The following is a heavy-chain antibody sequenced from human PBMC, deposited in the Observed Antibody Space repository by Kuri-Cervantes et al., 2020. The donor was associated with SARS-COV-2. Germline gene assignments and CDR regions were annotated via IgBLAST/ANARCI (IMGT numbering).Heavy chain of an antibody. CDR2: IIPIFGTA. V-gene: IGHV1-69*05. CDR1: GGTFSNYA. D-gene: IGHD2-2*02. Sequence: SVKVSCKASGGTFSNYALSWVRQAPGQGLEWMGGIIPIFGTANYAQKFQGRVTITMDESTSTAYMELSSLRSEDTAVYYCARRDCSSTSCYTLHDAFDIWGQGTMVTVSS. CDR3: ARRDCSSTSCYTLHDAFDI. J-gene: IGHJ3*02.